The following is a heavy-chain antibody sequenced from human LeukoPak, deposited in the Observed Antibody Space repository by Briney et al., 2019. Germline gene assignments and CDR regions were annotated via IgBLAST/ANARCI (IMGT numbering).Heavy chain of an antibody. Sequence: GGSLRLSCGASAVTFSGYSMNWVRQSPGKGLVWVSCINGDGSDTRYADSVKGRFTISRDNAKNTLYLQMNSLRVEDTAVYYCARDPRNKGFDPWGQGTLVTVSS. CDR3: ARDPRNKGFDP. V-gene: IGHV3-74*01. CDR1: AVTFSGYS. J-gene: IGHJ5*02. CDR2: INGDGSDT. D-gene: IGHD1/OR15-1a*01.